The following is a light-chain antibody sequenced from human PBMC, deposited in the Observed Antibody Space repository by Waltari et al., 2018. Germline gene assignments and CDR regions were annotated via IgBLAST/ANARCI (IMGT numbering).Light chain of an antibody. J-gene: IGKJ5*01. CDR1: QTVDKY. CDR2: AGS. V-gene: IGKV1-39*01. Sequence: DTQMTQSPYSLSASVGDRVTITCRASQTVDKYLNWYQQKPGKATKLLIYAGSSLQSGVPSRVSGSGFGTYFTLTITSVQPEDFATYYCQQSYSPPPITFGQGTRLEI. CDR3: QQSYSPPPIT.